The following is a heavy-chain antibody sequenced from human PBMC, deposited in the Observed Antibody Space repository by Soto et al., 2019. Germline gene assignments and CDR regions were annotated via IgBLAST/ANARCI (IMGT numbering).Heavy chain of an antibody. CDR2: ISSSRSYT. CDR1: GFNYSYYY. D-gene: IGHD6-19*01. V-gene: IGHV3-11*05. CDR3: AREEAGYSSANFDY. Sequence: GGSLRLSGAASGFNYSYYYTRCIRPATGKGLEWVSYISSSRSYTNYADSVKGRFTISEDNAKISLYLQMNSLRVEDTAVYYCAREEAGYSSANFDYWGQGTLVTVYS. J-gene: IGHJ4*02.